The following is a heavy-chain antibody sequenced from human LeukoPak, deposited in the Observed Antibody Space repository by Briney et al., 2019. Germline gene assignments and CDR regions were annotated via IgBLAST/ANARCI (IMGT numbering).Heavy chain of an antibody. CDR2: ISSSSSYI. V-gene: IGHV3-21*01. CDR1: GFTFSSYS. J-gene: IGHJ4*02. CDR3: ARAGANFKTSPFDY. Sequence: GGSLRLSCAASGFTFSSYSMNWVRQAPGKGLEWASSISSSSSYIYYADSVKGRFTISRDNAKNSLYLQMNSLRAEDTAVYYCARAGANFKTSPFDYWGQGTLVTVSS. D-gene: IGHD4/OR15-4a*01.